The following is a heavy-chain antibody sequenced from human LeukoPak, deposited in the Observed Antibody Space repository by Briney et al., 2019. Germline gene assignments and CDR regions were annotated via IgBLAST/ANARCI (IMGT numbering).Heavy chain of an antibody. CDR3: ARNNWFDP. Sequence: SSETLSLPCAVYGGSVSGYHWSWISQPPGKGLEWIGEISHSGSTTYNPSLKSRVTISIDTSRNQFSLKLRSVTAADTAVYYCARNNWFDPWGQGTLLTVSS. CDR1: GGSVSGYH. V-gene: IGHV4-34*01. CDR2: ISHSGST. J-gene: IGHJ5*02.